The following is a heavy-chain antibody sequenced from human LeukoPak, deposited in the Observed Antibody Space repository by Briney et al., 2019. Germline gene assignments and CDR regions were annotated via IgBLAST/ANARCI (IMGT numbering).Heavy chain of an antibody. CDR1: GGFISGSNYF. D-gene: IGHD3-22*01. Sequence: SQTLSLTCSVSGGFISGSNYFWTWIRQHPGRGLEWIGYISHSGSTYYNPALESRVSISVDTSKNQFSLKLSAVTAADTAVYYCAREIRYYFSSRGYPLALRHFDYWGQGTLVTVSS. J-gene: IGHJ4*02. CDR2: ISHSGST. V-gene: IGHV4-31*03. CDR3: AREIRYYFSSRGYPLALRHFDY.